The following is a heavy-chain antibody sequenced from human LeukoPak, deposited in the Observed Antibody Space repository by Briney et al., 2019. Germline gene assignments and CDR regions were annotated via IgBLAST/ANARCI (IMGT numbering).Heavy chain of an antibody. Sequence: PGGSLRLSCAASGFTFSTYWMHWVRLVPGKGLEWVSSISSSSSYIDYADSVKGRFTISRDNAKNSLYLQMNSLRAEDTALYYCAKDHGDYGSTAIDYWGQGTLVTVSS. CDR2: ISSSSSYI. CDR1: GFTFSTYW. D-gene: IGHD4-17*01. CDR3: AKDHGDYGSTAIDY. V-gene: IGHV3-21*04. J-gene: IGHJ4*02.